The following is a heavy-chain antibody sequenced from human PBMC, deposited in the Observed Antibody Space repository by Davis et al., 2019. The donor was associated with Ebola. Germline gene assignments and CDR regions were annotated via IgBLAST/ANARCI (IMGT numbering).Heavy chain of an antibody. CDR3: AAVLVGALKADYFDY. J-gene: IGHJ4*02. D-gene: IGHD1-26*01. CDR2: IIPIFGTA. CDR1: GYTFTSYG. V-gene: IGHV1-69*05. Sequence: AASVKVSCKASGYTFTSYGISWVRQAPGQGLEWMGGIIPIFGTANYAQKFQERVTITRDMSTSTAYMELSSLRSEDTAVYYCAAVLVGALKADYFDYWGQGTLVTVSS.